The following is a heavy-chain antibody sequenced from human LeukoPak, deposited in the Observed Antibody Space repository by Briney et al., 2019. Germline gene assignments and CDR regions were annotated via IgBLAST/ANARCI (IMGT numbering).Heavy chain of an antibody. J-gene: IGHJ4*02. Sequence: GRSLRLSCAASGFTFSSYGMHWVRQAPGKGLEWVAVIWYDGSNKYYADSVKGRFTISRDNSKNTLYLQMNSLRAEDTAVYYCAASLYCSSTSCYAADYWGQGTLVTVSS. CDR3: AASLYCSSTSCYAADY. CDR1: GFTFSSYG. V-gene: IGHV3-33*01. CDR2: IWYDGSNK. D-gene: IGHD2-2*01.